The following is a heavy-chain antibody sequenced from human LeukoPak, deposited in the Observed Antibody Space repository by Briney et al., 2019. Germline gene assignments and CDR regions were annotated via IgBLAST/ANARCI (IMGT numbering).Heavy chain of an antibody. J-gene: IGHJ4*02. CDR2: IYSDGAT. CDR3: TRERDLSLYHFKY. CDR1: GFTVSSNY. V-gene: IGHV3-53*05. Sequence: GGSLRLSCAASGFTVSSNYMSWVRQAPGKGLEWVSVIYSDGATYYADSVKGRFTFSRDNSKNTLYLQMNSLRAEDTAVYYCTRERDLSLYHFKYWGRGTLVTVSS.